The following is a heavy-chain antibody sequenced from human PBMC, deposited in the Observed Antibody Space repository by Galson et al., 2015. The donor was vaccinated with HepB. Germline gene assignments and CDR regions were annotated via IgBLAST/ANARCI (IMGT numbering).Heavy chain of an antibody. J-gene: IGHJ4*02. CDR1: GFTFSSYW. CDR2: INSDGSSA. V-gene: IGHV3-74*01. CDR3: IRAAPGFGY. Sequence: SLRLSCAASGFTFSSYWMHWVRQAPGKGLVWVSHINSDGSSANYADSVKGRFTISRDNAKNTLYLQMNSLRAEDTAVYYCIRAAPGFGYWGQGTLVTVSS. D-gene: IGHD6-13*01.